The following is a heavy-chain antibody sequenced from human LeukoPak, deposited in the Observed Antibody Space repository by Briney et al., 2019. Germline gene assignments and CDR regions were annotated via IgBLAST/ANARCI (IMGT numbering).Heavy chain of an antibody. D-gene: IGHD2-15*01. CDR3: ARGRMIDP. Sequence: SETLSLTCTVSGGSISRYYWSWIRQPPGKGLEWIGYIYYSGSTNYNPSLKSRVTISVDTSKNQFSLKLSSVTAADTAVYYCARGRMIDPWGQGTLVTVSS. V-gene: IGHV4-59*01. CDR2: IYYSGST. J-gene: IGHJ5*02. CDR1: GGSISRYY.